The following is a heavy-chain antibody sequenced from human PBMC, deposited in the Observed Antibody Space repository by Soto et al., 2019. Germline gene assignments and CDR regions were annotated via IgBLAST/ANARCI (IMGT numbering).Heavy chain of an antibody. CDR3: PRATTLFGVALQTWFDP. Sequence: SETLSLTCTVSGGSITSGGYYWNWIRQHPGKGREWIGYIFYTGTTRYNSPLHSRVSISVASTNIHFSLKFTSVTAADTAVYYCPRATTLFGVALQTWFDPWGPGTLVTVSS. CDR1: GGSITSGGYY. J-gene: IGHJ5*02. D-gene: IGHD3-3*01. V-gene: IGHV4-31*03. CDR2: IFYTGTT.